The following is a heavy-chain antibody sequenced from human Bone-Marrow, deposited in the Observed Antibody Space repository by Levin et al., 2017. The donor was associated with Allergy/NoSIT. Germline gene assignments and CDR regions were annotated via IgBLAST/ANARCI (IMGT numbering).Heavy chain of an antibody. V-gene: IGHV3-30*18. CDR2: ISYDGSNK. CDR3: AQGQVGSTGYSYGYYYYYYGMDV. Sequence: GGSLRLSCAASGFTFSSYGMHWVRQAPGKGLEWVAVISYDGSNKYYADSVKGRFTISRDNSKNTLYLQMNSLRAEDTAVYYCAQGQVGSTGYSYGYYYYYYGMDVWGQGTTVTVSS. CDR1: GFTFSSYG. J-gene: IGHJ6*02. D-gene: IGHD5-18*01.